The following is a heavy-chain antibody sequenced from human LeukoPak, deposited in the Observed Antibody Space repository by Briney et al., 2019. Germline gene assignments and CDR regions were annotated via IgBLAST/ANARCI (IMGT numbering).Heavy chain of an antibody. CDR2: IIPIFGTA. CDR1: GGTFSSYA. D-gene: IGHD3-22*01. Sequence: GASVKVSCKASGGTFSSYAISWVRQAPGQGLEWMGGIIPIFGTANYAQKFQGRVTITADKSTSTAYMELSSLRSEDTAVYYCARVSAPYYYDSSGNLDYWGQGTLVTVSS. J-gene: IGHJ4*02. CDR3: ARVSAPYYYDSSGNLDY. V-gene: IGHV1-69*06.